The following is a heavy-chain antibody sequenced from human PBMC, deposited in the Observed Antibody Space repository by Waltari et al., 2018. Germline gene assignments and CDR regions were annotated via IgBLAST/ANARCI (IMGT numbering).Heavy chain of an antibody. CDR1: GGSVRSISSY. J-gene: IGHJ4*02. V-gene: IGHV4-61*02. CDR2: IYSNGSA. Sequence: QAQLQESGPGLVKPSQTLSLTCPVSGGSVRSISSYSCWIRQPAGKGLEWIGRIYSNGSANYNPSLGSRVSISLDKSKNQFSLRLSSVTAADTALYYCARMRTAVAGFYFDNWGQGALVTVSS. D-gene: IGHD6-19*01. CDR3: ARMRTAVAGFYFDN.